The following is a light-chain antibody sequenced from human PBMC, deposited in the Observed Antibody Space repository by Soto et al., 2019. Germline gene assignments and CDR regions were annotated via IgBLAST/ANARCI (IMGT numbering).Light chain of an antibody. CDR2: SNI. J-gene: IGLJ7*01. Sequence: QSVLTQSPSASGTPGQRVTISCSGSDSNSGSNYVYWYQQFPGTAPKLLIYSNIQRPSGVPARFSGSKSGTTAYLAISGLRSEDEADYYCAAWDNSLNGRVFGGGTQLTVL. CDR3: AAWDNSLNGRV. CDR1: DSNSGSNY. V-gene: IGLV1-47*02.